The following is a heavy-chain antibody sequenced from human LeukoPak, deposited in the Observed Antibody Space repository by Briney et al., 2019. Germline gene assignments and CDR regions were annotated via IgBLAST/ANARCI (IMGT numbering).Heavy chain of an antibody. CDR3: ARDLWVWYDSRGYYWFDGFDI. Sequence: SQTLSLTCAISGDSVSSNSAAWNWIRQSPSRGLEWLGRTYYRSKWYNDYAVSVKSRITIKPDTSKNQFSLQLNSVTPEDTAVYYCARDLWVWYDSRGYYWFDGFDIWGQGTMVTVSS. CDR2: TYYRSKWYN. J-gene: IGHJ3*02. V-gene: IGHV6-1*01. D-gene: IGHD3-22*01. CDR1: GDSVSSNSAA.